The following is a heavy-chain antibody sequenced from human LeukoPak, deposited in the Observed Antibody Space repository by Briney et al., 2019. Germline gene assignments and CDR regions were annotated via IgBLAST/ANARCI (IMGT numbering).Heavy chain of an antibody. D-gene: IGHD6-6*01. V-gene: IGHV3-73*01. Sequence: GGSLKLSCAASGFTFTDSAMHWVRQASGKGLEWVGRIRSKANNYATSYDASVKGRFTISRDDSKNTAFLQMNSLRTEDTGVYYCAKDVGSSGRYFDYWGQGTLVTVSS. CDR2: IRSKANNYAT. CDR3: AKDVGSSGRYFDY. CDR1: GFTFTDSA. J-gene: IGHJ4*02.